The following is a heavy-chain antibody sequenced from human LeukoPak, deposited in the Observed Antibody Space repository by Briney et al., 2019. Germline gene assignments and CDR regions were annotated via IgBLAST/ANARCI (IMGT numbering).Heavy chain of an antibody. V-gene: IGHV4-59*01. Sequence: SETLSLTCTVSGGSISRYYWSWIRQPPGRGLEWIGYIYYSGSTNYNPSLKSRVTISVDTSKNQFSLKLSSVTAADTAVYYCARITGFGEFLYYYYGMDVWGKGTTVTVSS. CDR3: ARITGFGEFLYYYYGMDV. J-gene: IGHJ6*04. D-gene: IGHD3-10*01. CDR2: IYYSGST. CDR1: GGSISRYY.